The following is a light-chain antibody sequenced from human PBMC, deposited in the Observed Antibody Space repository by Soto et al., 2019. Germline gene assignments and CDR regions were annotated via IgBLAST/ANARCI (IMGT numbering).Light chain of an antibody. J-gene: IGKJ1*01. CDR3: QQGYNFPRA. CDR1: QPISSW. V-gene: IGKV1-12*01. CDR2: PAS. Sequence: DLQMTQSPSSISASVGDRVTITCRASQPISSWLAWYQQVPGQAPYLLIYPASTLQSGVPSRFSGSGSGTDFTLTINSLQPEDFATYFCQQGYNFPRAFGQGTRVEI.